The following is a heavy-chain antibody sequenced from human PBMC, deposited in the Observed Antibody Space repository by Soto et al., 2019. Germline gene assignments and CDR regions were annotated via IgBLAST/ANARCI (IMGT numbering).Heavy chain of an antibody. J-gene: IGHJ6*02. Sequence: GGALRRSCGASGLTFSSYAMHWVRQAPGKGLEWVAVISYDGSNKYYADSVKGRFTISRDNSKNTLYLQMNSLRAEDTAVYYCARYCSSTSCYLGYYYYGMDVWGQGTTVTVSS. V-gene: IGHV3-30-3*01. CDR2: ISYDGSNK. CDR1: GLTFSSYA. D-gene: IGHD2-2*01. CDR3: ARYCSSTSCYLGYYYYGMDV.